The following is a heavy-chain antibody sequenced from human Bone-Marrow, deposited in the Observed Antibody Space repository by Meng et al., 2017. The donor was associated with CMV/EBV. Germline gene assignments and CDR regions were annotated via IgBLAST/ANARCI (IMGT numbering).Heavy chain of an antibody. CDR1: GFPVSSNE. V-gene: IGHV3-23*01. CDR3: AKDNADNTIRWGY. Sequence: GASLRLSCASSGFPVSSNEMSWVRQAPGKGLEWVSAISGSGGSTYYADSVKGRFTISRDNSKNTLYLQMNSLRAEDTAVYYCAKDNADNTIRWGYWGQGTLVTVSS. D-gene: IGHD3-10*01. J-gene: IGHJ4*02. CDR2: ISGSGGST.